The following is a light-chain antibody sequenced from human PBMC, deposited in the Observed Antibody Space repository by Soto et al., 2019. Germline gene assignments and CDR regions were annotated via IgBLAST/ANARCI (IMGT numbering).Light chain of an antibody. J-gene: IGKJ1*01. V-gene: IGKV1-17*01. Sequence: DIQMTQSPSSLSASVGDRLTISCRASQGIRNDLGWYQQKPGKXSKXXIYAASSLQSGVPSRFSGSGSGTALTITISSLQPEDFETYYCLQHNSYPRTFGQGTKVDI. CDR2: AAS. CDR1: QGIRND. CDR3: LQHNSYPRT.